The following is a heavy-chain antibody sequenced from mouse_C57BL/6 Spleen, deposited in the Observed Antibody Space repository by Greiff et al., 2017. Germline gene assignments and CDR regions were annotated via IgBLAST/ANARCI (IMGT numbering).Heavy chain of an antibody. D-gene: IGHD2-3*01. CDR2: IYPGDGDT. J-gene: IGHJ2*01. CDR3: ARLEGDGYYFDY. V-gene: IGHV1-80*01. Sequence: VQLVESGAELVKPGASVKISCKASGYAFSSYWMNWVKQRPGKGLEWIGQIYPGDGDTNYNGKFKGKATLTADKSSSTAYMQLSSLTSEDSAVYFCARLEGDGYYFDYWGQGTTLTVSS. CDR1: GYAFSSYW.